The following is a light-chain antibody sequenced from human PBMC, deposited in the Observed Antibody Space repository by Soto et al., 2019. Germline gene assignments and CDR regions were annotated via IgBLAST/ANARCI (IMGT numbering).Light chain of an antibody. CDR1: QSVSSS. V-gene: IGKV3-11*01. Sequence: EIVLTQSPSTLSLSPGERATLSCRASQSVSSSLAWYQQRPGQAPRLLIYDTSNRATGIPARFSCSESGTDFTLTISSLEPEDFAVYYCQQRNNWLSFTFGPGTKVDIK. CDR3: QQRNNWLSFT. J-gene: IGKJ3*01. CDR2: DTS.